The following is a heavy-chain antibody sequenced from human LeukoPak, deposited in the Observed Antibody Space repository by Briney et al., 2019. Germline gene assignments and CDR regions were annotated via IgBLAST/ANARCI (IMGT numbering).Heavy chain of an antibody. Sequence: GGSLRLSCAASGFTFSSYSMNWVRQAPGKGLEWVSYISSSSSTIYYADSVKGRFTISRDNAKNSLYLQMNSRRDEDTAVYYCARERSKRFLEWLLYSYFDYWGQGTLVTVSS. V-gene: IGHV3-48*02. J-gene: IGHJ4*02. CDR1: GFTFSSYS. CDR2: ISSSSSTI. D-gene: IGHD3-3*01. CDR3: ARERSKRFLEWLLYSYFDY.